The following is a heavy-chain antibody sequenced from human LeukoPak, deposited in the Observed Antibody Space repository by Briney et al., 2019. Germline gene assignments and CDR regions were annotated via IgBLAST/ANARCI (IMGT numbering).Heavy chain of an antibody. J-gene: IGHJ3*02. CDR2: IRSKAYGGTT. Sequence: GGSLRLSCTASGFTFGDYAMSWFRQAPGKGLEWVGFIRSKAYGGTTEYAASVKGRFTISRDDSKSIAYLQMNSLKTEDTAVYYCTMMSGIAVAGGAFDIWGQGTMVTVSS. V-gene: IGHV3-49*03. CDR1: GFTFGDYA. D-gene: IGHD6-19*01. CDR3: TMMSGIAVAGGAFDI.